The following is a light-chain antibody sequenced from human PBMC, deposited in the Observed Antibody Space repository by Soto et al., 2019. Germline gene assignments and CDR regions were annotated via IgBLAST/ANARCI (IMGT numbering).Light chain of an antibody. CDR3: QQYSSYSVYT. CDR2: KTT. J-gene: IGKJ2*01. CDR1: QTINNW. Sequence: DIQMTQSPSTLPASVGDRVTITCRASQTINNWLAWYQQKPGKAPKLLIYKTTSLQSGVPSRFSGSGSGTEFTLTISCLQPDDFATYYCQQYSSYSVYTFGQGNKVEIK. V-gene: IGKV1-5*03.